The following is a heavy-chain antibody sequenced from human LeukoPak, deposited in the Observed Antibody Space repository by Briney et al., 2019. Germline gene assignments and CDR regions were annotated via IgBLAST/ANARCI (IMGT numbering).Heavy chain of an antibody. D-gene: IGHD1-1*01. CDR2: ISHDGNT. Sequence: PSETLFLTCAVYGESFSDYYWSWIRQPPEKGMNRIGQISHDGNTNYNPSLKSRVTLSTDTSKNQFSLRLTSVTTADTAIYYCARRRDWNDVLDPWGQGTPVTVYS. J-gene: IGHJ5*02. V-gene: IGHV4-34*01. CDR3: ARRRDWNDVLDP. CDR1: GESFSDYY.